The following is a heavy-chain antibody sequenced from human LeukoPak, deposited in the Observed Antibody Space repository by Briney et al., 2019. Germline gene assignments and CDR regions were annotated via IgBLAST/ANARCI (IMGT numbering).Heavy chain of an antibody. V-gene: IGHV1-2*02. CDR2: INPNSGGT. D-gene: IGHD3-22*01. Sequence: SVKLSCKASGSTFTGYYMHWVRQAPGQRLEGMGWINPNSGGTNYAQNFQGRVTMTRDTSISTAYMELSRLRSDDTAVYYCARGTVVVVIKGALNAFDIWGQGTMVTVSS. CDR3: ARGTVVVVIKGALNAFDI. J-gene: IGHJ3*02. CDR1: GSTFTGYY.